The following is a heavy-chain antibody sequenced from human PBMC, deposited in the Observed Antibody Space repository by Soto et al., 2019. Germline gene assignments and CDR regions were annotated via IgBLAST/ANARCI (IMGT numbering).Heavy chain of an antibody. D-gene: IGHD6-19*01. CDR1: GVTFSPYW. J-gene: IGHJ4*02. CDR2: IKDDGGDE. Sequence: EVQLVESGGGLVQPGGSLTLSCAGSGVTFSPYWIRCVRQAPVNGLQWVDIIKDDGGDEHDLEAVRGRFTIARDNAKKSLYPAMYSLRDEETVRYYCAGGSGWTSAIWGQATVPTVSS. V-gene: IGHV3-7*01. CDR3: AGGSGWTSAI.